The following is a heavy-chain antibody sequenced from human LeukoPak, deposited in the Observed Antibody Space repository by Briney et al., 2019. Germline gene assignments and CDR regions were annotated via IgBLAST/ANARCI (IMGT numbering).Heavy chain of an antibody. CDR2: MNPNSGNT. Sequence: GASVKVSCKASGYTFTSYDINWVRQATGQGLEWMGWMNPNSGNTGYPQKFQGRVTMTRNTSISTAYMELSSLRSEDTAVYYCARRDLYCSSTSCYNAFDIWGQGTMVTVSS. D-gene: IGHD2-2*02. V-gene: IGHV1-8*01. J-gene: IGHJ3*02. CDR3: ARRDLYCSSTSCYNAFDI. CDR1: GYTFTSYD.